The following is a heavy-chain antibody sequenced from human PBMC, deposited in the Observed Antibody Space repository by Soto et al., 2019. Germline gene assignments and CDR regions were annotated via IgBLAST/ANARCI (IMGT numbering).Heavy chain of an antibody. CDR2: ISAYNGNT. D-gene: IGHD3-3*01. CDR3: AREERITIFGVVIITYGMDV. CDR1: GYTFTSNG. Sequence: GASVKVSCKDPGYTFTSNGISWARQANGQGLEWMGWISAYNGNTNYAQKLQGRVTMTTDTSTSTAYMELRSLRSDDTAVYYCAREERITIFGVVIITYGMDVWGQGTTVTVSS. V-gene: IGHV1-18*01. J-gene: IGHJ6*02.